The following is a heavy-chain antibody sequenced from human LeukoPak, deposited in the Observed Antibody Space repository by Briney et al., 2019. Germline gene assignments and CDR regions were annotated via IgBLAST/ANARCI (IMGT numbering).Heavy chain of an antibody. D-gene: IGHD4-17*01. CDR1: GFTFSSYT. CDR3: ARDRRTMTTCDY. J-gene: IGHJ4*02. Sequence: GSLRLSCAASGFTFSSYTMNWVRQAPGKGLEWVSSISSSSSYIYYADSVKGRFTISRDNAKNSLYLQMNSLRAEDTAVYYCARDRRTMTTCDYWGQGSLVTVSS. CDR2: ISSSSSYI. V-gene: IGHV3-21*01.